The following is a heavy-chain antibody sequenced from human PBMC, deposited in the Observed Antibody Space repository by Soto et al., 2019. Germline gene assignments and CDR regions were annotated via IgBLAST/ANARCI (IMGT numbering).Heavy chain of an antibody. CDR1: GFTFSSYA. V-gene: IGHV3-23*01. D-gene: IGHD3-10*01. J-gene: IGHJ1*01. Sequence: EVQLLESGGGLVQPGGSLRLSCAASGFTFSSYAMSWVRQAPGKGLEWVSAISGSGGSTYYADSVKGRFTISRDNSMNTLYLQMNSLRAEDTAVYYCATQLYSYGSGTFQHWGQGTLVTVSS. CDR3: ATQLYSYGSGTFQH. CDR2: ISGSGGST.